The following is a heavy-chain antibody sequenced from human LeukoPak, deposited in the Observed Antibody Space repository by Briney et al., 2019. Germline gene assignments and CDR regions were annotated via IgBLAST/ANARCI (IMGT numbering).Heavy chain of an antibody. CDR1: GFTFNNYP. J-gene: IGHJ4*02. Sequence: GGSLRLSCATSGFTFNNYPMHWVRQAPGKGLEWVANIKQDGSEKYYVDSVKGRFTISRDNAKNSLYLQMNSLRAEDTAVYYCARGGYSGPFYFDYWGQGTLVTVSS. CDR3: ARGGYSGPFYFDY. CDR2: IKQDGSEK. V-gene: IGHV3-7*04. D-gene: IGHD5-12*01.